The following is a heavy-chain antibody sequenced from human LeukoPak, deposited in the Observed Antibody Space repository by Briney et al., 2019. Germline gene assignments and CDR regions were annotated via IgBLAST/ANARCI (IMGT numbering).Heavy chain of an antibody. CDR1: GGSFTIYS. D-gene: IGHD6-19*01. CDR2: IYYSGST. J-gene: IGHJ4*02. V-gene: IGHV4-34*01. CDR3: ASSREQWLVE. Sequence: PSETLSLTCAVYGGSFTIYSWTWIRQPPGKGLEWIGSIYYSGSTYYNPSLKSRVTISVDTSKNQFSLKLSSVTAADTAVYYCASSREQWLVEWGQGTLVTVSS.